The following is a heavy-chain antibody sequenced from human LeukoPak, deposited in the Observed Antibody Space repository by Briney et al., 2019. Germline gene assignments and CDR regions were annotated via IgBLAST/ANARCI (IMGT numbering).Heavy chain of an antibody. D-gene: IGHD6-13*01. CDR1: GFTFSNYW. V-gene: IGHV3-48*04. CDR2: ISHSGRTI. CDR3: ARGVGSSWPGWFDP. J-gene: IGHJ5*02. Sequence: PGGSLRLSCAASGFTFSNYWMHWVRQAPGKGLEWVSYISHSGRTIYYADSVKGRLTISRDNAKNSLYLQMNSLRAEDTAVYYCARGVGSSWPGWFDPWGQGTLVTVSS.